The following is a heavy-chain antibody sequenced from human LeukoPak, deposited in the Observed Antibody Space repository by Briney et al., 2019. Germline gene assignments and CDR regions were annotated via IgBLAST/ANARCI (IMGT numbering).Heavy chain of an antibody. CDR1: GYTLTELS. J-gene: IGHJ3*02. Sequence: ASVKVSCKVSGYTLTELSMHWVRQAPGKGLEWMGGFDPEDGETIYARKFQGRVTMTEDTSTDTAYMELSSLRSEDTAVYYCATDGPRDDRAWDYVWGSYRYLQAFDIWGQGTMVTVSS. CDR2: FDPEDGET. CDR3: ATDGPRDDRAWDYVWGSYRYLQAFDI. V-gene: IGHV1-24*01. D-gene: IGHD3-16*02.